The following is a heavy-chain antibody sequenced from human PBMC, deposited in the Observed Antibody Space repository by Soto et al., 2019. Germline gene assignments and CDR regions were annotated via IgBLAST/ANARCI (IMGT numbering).Heavy chain of an antibody. CDR2: SSNSGTFA. CDR1: GFTFNEYY. J-gene: IGHJ4*02. V-gene: IGHV3-11*06. CDR3: ARSGDNYNLLDY. D-gene: IGHD1-1*01. Sequence: VGSLRLSCAASGFTFNEYYMSWIRQAPGKGLEWISYSSNSGTFARYADSVKGRFSISRDNAKNSLHLQINSLRGDDTAIYYCARSGDNYNLLDYWGQGTPVTVSS.